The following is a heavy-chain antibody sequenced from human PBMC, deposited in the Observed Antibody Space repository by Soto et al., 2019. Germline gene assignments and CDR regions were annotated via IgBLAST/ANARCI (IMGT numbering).Heavy chain of an antibody. CDR2: IIPIFGTA. CDR1: GGTFSSYA. V-gene: IGHV1-69*12. D-gene: IGHD3-22*01. J-gene: IGHJ4*02. Sequence: QVQLVQSGAEVKKPGSSVKVSCKASGGTFSSYAISWVRQAPGQGLEWMGGIIPIFGTANYAQKFQGRVTITADDSKSTAYMELSSLRSEDTAVYYCARGSHLYYDSSGHFDYWGQGTLVTVSS. CDR3: ARGSHLYYDSSGHFDY.